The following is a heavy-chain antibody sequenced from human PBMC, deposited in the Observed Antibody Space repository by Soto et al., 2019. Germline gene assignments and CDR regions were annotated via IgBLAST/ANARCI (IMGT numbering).Heavy chain of an antibody. Sequence: EVQLLESGGGLVQPGGSLRLSCAASGFTFSSYAMSWVRQAPGKGLEWVSGISGSGGSTYYADSVKGRFTISRDNSKNTRYLQMNSLRAEDTAVYYCAKDHDNFGLNWFDPWGQGTLVTVSS. V-gene: IGHV3-23*01. CDR2: ISGSGGST. J-gene: IGHJ5*02. CDR1: GFTFSSYA. D-gene: IGHD3-10*01. CDR3: AKDHDNFGLNWFDP.